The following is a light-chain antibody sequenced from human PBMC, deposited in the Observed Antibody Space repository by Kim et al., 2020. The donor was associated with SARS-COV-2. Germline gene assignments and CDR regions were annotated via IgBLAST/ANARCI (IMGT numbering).Light chain of an antibody. J-gene: IGKJ1*01. V-gene: IGKV3-15*01. CDR2: DAS. Sequence: SPGETATLDCRASQSVSTNVAWYQQKPGQAPRLLIYDASSRATGVPARFSGSGSGTDFTLTISSLQSEDLAVYHCQQYDHWPPWTFGQGTKVDLK. CDR3: QQYDHWPPWT. CDR1: QSVSTN.